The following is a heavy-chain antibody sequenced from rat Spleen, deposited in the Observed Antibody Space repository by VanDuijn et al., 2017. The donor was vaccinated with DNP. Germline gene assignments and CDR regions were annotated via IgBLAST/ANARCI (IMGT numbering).Heavy chain of an antibody. CDR2: ITSSGGST. J-gene: IGHJ2*01. CDR3: ARAHYYDGSYYSLG. CDR1: GFTFSYYW. D-gene: IGHD1-12*02. Sequence: EVKLVESGGDLVQPGRSLKLSCVASGFTFSYYWMAWIRQVPGKGLEWVASITSSGGSTYYPDSVKGRFTISRDNAKNTLYLQMNSLRSEDTATYYCARAHYYDGSYYSLGWGQGVMVTVSS. V-gene: IGHV5-31*01.